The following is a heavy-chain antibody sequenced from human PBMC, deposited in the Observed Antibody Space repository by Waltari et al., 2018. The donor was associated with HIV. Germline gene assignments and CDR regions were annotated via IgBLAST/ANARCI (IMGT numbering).Heavy chain of an antibody. CDR1: GYSISSGYY. CDR3: ARVYRYYYGSGSSGFDP. D-gene: IGHD3-10*01. V-gene: IGHV4-38-2*01. Sequence: QVQLQESGPGLVKPSETLSLTCAVSGYSISSGYYWGWIRQPPGKGLEWIGSIYHSGSTYYNPSLKSRVTISGDTSKNQFARKLSSVTAADTAVYYCARVYRYYYGSGSSGFDPWGQGTLVTVSS. CDR2: IYHSGST. J-gene: IGHJ5*02.